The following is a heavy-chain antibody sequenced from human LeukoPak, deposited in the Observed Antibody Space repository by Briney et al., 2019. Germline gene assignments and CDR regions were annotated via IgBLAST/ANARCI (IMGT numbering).Heavy chain of an antibody. J-gene: IGHJ4*02. Sequence: SVKVSCKASGGTFSSYAISWVRQAPGQGLEWMGGIIPIFGTANYAQKFQGRVTITTDESTSTAYMELSSLRSEDTAVYYCERGIGYSGYDAKVGAFDYWGQGTLVTVSS. CDR3: ERGIGYSGYDAKVGAFDY. CDR1: GGTFSSYA. CDR2: IIPIFGTA. V-gene: IGHV1-69*05. D-gene: IGHD5-12*01.